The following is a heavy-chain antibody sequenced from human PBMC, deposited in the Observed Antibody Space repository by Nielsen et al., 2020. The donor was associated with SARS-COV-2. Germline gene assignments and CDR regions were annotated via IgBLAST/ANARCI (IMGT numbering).Heavy chain of an antibody. CDR3: ARGGGGMDV. J-gene: IGHJ6*02. V-gene: IGHV3-53*01. CDR1: GFTVSRYN. Sequence: GESLKISCAAPGFTVSRYNMNWVRQAPGKGLEWVSIIYSDGSTYYASSVKGRLTISRDNSKNTLYLQMNSLRAEDTAVYYCARGGGGMDVWGQGTTVTVSS. D-gene: IGHD3-16*01. CDR2: IYSDGST.